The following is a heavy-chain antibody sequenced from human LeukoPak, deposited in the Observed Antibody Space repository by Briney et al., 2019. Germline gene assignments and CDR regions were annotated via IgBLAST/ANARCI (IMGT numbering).Heavy chain of an antibody. J-gene: IGHJ4*02. CDR3: ARHVAYSSRFDY. Sequence: PSETLSLTCTVSGGSIISTSYYWGWIRQPPGKGLDWIGYINYSGNTYCNPSLKSRVIISVDTSKNQFSLKLNSVTAADTAVYYCARHVAYSSRFDYWGQGTLVTVSS. D-gene: IGHD6-13*01. V-gene: IGHV4-39*01. CDR2: INYSGNT. CDR1: GGSIISTSYY.